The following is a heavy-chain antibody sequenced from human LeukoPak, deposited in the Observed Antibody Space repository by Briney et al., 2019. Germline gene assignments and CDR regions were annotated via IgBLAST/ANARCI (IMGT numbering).Heavy chain of an antibody. D-gene: IGHD4-23*01. J-gene: IGHJ4*02. Sequence: SETLSLTCAVSMXSTNGNYGSWVRQPPGKGLEWIGEIYHSGSTNYNSSLKSRVTISVDKSKNQFSLKLSSVTAADTAVYYCARNGGNSDVDDWGQGTLVTVSS. V-gene: IGHV4-4*02. CDR2: IYHSGST. CDR1: MXSTNGNY. CDR3: ARNGGNSDVDD.